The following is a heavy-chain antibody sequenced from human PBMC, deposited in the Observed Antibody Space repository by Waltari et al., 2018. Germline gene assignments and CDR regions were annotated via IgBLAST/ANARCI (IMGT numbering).Heavy chain of an antibody. CDR3: AKDRQGVWDY. CDR2: MPGDGWST. J-gene: IGHJ4*02. V-gene: IGHV3-23*01. D-gene: IGHD2-8*01. CDR1: GFPFSSYA. Sequence: VQVLESGGGLVQPGGSLRLSCAASGFPFSSYALTWGRHAPGTGREWVSAMPGDGWSTYYADTVKCRFTISRDNSKNTVYLQMNSLRAEDTAIYYCAKDRQGVWDYWGQGTLVTVSS.